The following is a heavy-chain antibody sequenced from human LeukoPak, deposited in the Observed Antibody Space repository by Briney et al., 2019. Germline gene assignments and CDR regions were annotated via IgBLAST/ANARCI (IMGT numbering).Heavy chain of an antibody. CDR2: IYPDDSDT. CDR3: ARNYRDRGPIDY. V-gene: IGHV5-51*01. CDR1: GYTFNTYW. D-gene: IGHD3-16*02. J-gene: IGHJ4*02. Sequence: GESLKISCKASGYTFNTYWAVWVRQMPGKGLEYMGIIYPDDSDTKYSPSLQGQVTISVDKSTNTAHLQWRSLQASDTGMYFCARNYRDRGPIDYWGQGTLVTVSP.